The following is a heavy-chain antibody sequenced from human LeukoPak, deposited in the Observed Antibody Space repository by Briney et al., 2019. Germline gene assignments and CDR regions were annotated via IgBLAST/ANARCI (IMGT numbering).Heavy chain of an antibody. CDR2: LYSGGST. V-gene: IGHV3-53*01. CDR1: GFTVSNSY. Sequence: GSLRLSCAASGFTVSNSYMSWVRQAPGKGLEWVSFLYSGGSTYYADSVKGRFTISRDNSKNTLYLQMNSLRAEDTAVYYCARTYSGSYSRYFDYWGQGTLVTASS. CDR3: ARTYSGSYSRYFDY. J-gene: IGHJ4*02. D-gene: IGHD1-26*01.